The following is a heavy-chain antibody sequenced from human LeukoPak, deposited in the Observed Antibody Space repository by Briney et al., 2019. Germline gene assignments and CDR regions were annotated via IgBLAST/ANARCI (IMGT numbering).Heavy chain of an antibody. V-gene: IGHV3-30*18. Sequence: SGGSLRLSCAASGFTFSSYSMNWVRQAPGKGLEWVAAIALDDTDRYYIDSVKGRFTISRDDSKNTLYLHMTSLRAEDTAVYYCTNSDDYGDYWGQGTLVTVSS. J-gene: IGHJ4*02. CDR3: TNSDDYGDY. CDR1: GFTFSSYS. CDR2: IALDDTDR.